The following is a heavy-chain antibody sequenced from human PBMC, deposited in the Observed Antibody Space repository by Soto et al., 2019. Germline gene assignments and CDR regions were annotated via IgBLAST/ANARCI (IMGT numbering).Heavy chain of an antibody. D-gene: IGHD2-2*01. CDR1: GGSISSSSYY. Sequence: SETLSLTCTVSGGSISSSSYYWGWIRQPPGKGLEWIGSIFYSGSTYYNPSLKSRVTISVDPSKKQFSLKLSSVTAADTAVYYCAIRSHSTADINYWGQGALVTDSS. V-gene: IGHV4-39*01. J-gene: IGHJ4*02. CDR3: AIRSHSTADINY. CDR2: IFYSGST.